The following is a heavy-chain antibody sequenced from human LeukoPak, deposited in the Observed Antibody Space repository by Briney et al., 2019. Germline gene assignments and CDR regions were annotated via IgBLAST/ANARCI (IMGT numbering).Heavy chain of an antibody. J-gene: IGHJ4*02. V-gene: IGHV4-39*01. CDR3: ARHDTYYYNTSGYVIFDY. CDR1: GGSISSSSYY. D-gene: IGHD3-22*01. Sequence: SETLSLTCTVSGGSISSSSYYWGWIRQPPGKGLEWIGSIYYSGSTYYNPSLKSRVTISVDKSKNQFSLKLDSVTAADTAVYYCARHDTYYYNTSGYVIFDYWGQGTLVTVSS. CDR2: IYYSGST.